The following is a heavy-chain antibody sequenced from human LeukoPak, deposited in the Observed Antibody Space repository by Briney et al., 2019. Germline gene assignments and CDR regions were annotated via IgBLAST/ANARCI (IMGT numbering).Heavy chain of an antibody. CDR1: GGSVNSFF. V-gene: IGHV4-59*02. CDR2: ITYSGSA. D-gene: IGHD6-13*01. J-gene: IGHJ6*03. CDR3: ARVPYSDRIEFYYMDD. Sequence: SETLSLTCSVSGGSVNSFFWRWIRQSPGKPLEWLAYITYSGSANYKPSLKSRVTISLDTSKNQVSLRLTSVTAADTAVYYCARVPYSDRIEFYYMDDWGKGTTVTVSS.